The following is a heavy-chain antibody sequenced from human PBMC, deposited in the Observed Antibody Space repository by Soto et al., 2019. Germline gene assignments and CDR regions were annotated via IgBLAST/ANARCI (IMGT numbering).Heavy chain of an antibody. Sequence: EVQLLESGGGLVQPGGSLRLSCAASGFTFSGYAMTWVRQAPGKGLEWVSTISGSGLSTYYADSVKGRFTISRDISKNTLYLQMDSLRAEDTALYYCAKDHPYCPGARCYRPDAFDIWGQGTMVTVSS. CDR1: GFTFSGYA. CDR2: ISGSGLST. J-gene: IGHJ3*02. CDR3: AKDHPYCPGARCYRPDAFDI. V-gene: IGHV3-23*01. D-gene: IGHD2-15*01.